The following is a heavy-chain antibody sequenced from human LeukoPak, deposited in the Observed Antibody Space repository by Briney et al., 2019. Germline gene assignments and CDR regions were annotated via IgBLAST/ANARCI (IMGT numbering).Heavy chain of an antibody. CDR1: GFTFSSYW. D-gene: IGHD6-13*01. CDR2: LKQDGNEK. J-gene: IGHJ4*02. CDR3: ARSQSSSLIDY. V-gene: IGHV3-7*01. Sequence: GGSLRLSCAASGFTFSSYWMSWVRQAPGKGLEWVASLKQDGNEKYYVDSVKGRFTISRDNAKNSLYLQMNSLRAEDTAVYYCARSQSSSLIDYWGQGTLVTVSS.